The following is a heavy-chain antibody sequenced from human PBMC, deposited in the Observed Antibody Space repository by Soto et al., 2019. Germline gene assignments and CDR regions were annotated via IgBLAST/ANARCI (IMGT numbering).Heavy chain of an antibody. J-gene: IGHJ6*02. V-gene: IGHV4-39*01. CDR2: IHYSGST. CDR3: ARPMVRGVIDNHYAIDA. Sequence: SETLSLTWTVSGGSISTSNYYWGWIRQPPGKGLEWIGSIHYSGSTHYNPSLKSRVTISVDTSKNQFSLKLSSVTAADTAVYYCARPMVRGVIDNHYAIDAWFQGTTVT. D-gene: IGHD3-10*01. CDR1: GGSISTSNYY.